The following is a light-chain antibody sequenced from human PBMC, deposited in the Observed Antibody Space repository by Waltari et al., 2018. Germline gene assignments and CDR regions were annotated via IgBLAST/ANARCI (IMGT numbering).Light chain of an antibody. J-gene: IGLJ1*01. CDR3: QVWDANTDPGV. V-gene: IGLV3-21*04. Sequence: SYVLTQPPSVSVAPGKTASITCGGNNIESKSVHWYQQKPGQAPILVITYYSDRPSGIPERFSGSNSGNTATLTISRVEAGDEADYCCQVWDANTDPGVFGTGTEVTVL. CDR2: YYS. CDR1: NIESKS.